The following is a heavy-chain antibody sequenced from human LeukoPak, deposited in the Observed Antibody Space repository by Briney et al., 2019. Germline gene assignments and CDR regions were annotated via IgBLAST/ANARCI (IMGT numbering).Heavy chain of an antibody. CDR2: INHSGST. V-gene: IGHV4-34*01. Sequence: SETLSLTCAVYGGSFSGYNWSWIRQPPGKGLEWIGEINHSGSTNYNPPLKSRVTISVDTSKNQFSLKLSSVTAADTAVYYCARGLFRGTDYWGQGTLVTVSS. CDR3: ARGLFRGTDY. J-gene: IGHJ4*02. D-gene: IGHD3-10*01. CDR1: GGSFSGYN.